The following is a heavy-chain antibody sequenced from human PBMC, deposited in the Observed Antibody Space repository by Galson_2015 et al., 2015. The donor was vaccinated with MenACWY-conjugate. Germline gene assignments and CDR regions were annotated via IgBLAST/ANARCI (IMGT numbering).Heavy chain of an antibody. CDR1: GFTFSNFW. Sequence: SLRLSCAASRFTSGFTFSNFWMNWVHQAPGKGLEWVANIKQDGSEQYYVDSVKGRFTISRDSSKNTLYLQMDSLRAQDTAVYFCAKTRGRWLLGTVADWGQGTLVTVSS. CDR3: AKTRGRWLLGTVAD. D-gene: IGHD5-24*01. J-gene: IGHJ4*02. CDR2: IKQDGSEQ. V-gene: IGHV3-7*01.